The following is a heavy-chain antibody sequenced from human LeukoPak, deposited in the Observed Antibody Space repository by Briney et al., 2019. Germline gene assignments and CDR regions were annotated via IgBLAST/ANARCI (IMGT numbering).Heavy chain of an antibody. Sequence: PSETLSLTCTVSGGSISSYYWSWIRQPPGKGLEWIGYIYYNENTNYNPSLKSRVTISVDTSKNQFSLKLSSVTAADTAVYYCASGYSGYQSDYWGQGTLVTVSS. D-gene: IGHD5-12*01. J-gene: IGHJ4*02. V-gene: IGHV4-59*01. CDR3: ASGYSGYQSDY. CDR1: GGSISSYY. CDR2: IYYNENT.